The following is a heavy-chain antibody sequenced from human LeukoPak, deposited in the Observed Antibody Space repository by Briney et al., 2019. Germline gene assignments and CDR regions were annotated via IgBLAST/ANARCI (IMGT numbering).Heavy chain of an antibody. J-gene: IGHJ6*02. CDR3: ARVRDCSSTSCYTYYYYGMDV. D-gene: IGHD2-2*01. Sequence: SVKVSCKASGGTFSSYTISWVRQAPGQGLEWMGRIIPILGIANYAQKFQGRVTVTADKSTSTAYMELSSLRSEDTAVYYCARVRDCSSTSCYTYYYYGMDVWGQGATVTVSS. CDR2: IIPILGIA. V-gene: IGHV1-69*02. CDR1: GGTFSSYT.